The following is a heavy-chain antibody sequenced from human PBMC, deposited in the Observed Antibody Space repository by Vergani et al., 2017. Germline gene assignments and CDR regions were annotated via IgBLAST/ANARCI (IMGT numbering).Heavy chain of an antibody. CDR2: INHSGST. D-gene: IGHD3-9*01. J-gene: IGHJ6*02. CDR3: ARIPRVWRYFDWSSLSAIRDYYYGMDV. CDR1: GGSFSGYY. V-gene: IGHV4-34*01. Sequence: QVQLQQWGAGLLKPSETLSLTCAVYGGSFSGYYWSWIRQPPGKGLEWIGEINHSGSTNYNPSLKSRVTISVDTSKNQFSLKLSSVTAADTAVYYCARIPRVWRYFDWSSLSAIRDYYYGMDVWGQGTTVTVSS.